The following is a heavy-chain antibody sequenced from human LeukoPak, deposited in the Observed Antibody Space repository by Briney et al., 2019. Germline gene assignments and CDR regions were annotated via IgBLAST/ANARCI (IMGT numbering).Heavy chain of an antibody. D-gene: IGHD4-17*01. CDR2: IYYSGST. CDR3: AGKDYGDYPNWFDP. Sequence: SETLSLTCTVSGGSISSSSYYWGWIRQPPGKGLEWIGSIYYSGSTYYNPSLKSRVTISVDTSKNQFSLKLSSVTAADTAVYYCAGKDYGDYPNWFDPWGQGTLVTVSS. J-gene: IGHJ5*02. V-gene: IGHV4-39*07. CDR1: GGSISSSSYY.